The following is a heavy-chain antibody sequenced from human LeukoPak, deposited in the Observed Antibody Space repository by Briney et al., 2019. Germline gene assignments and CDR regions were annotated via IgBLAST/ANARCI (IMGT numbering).Heavy chain of an antibody. CDR2: IYYSGST. V-gene: IGHV4-59*01. J-gene: IGHJ3*02. D-gene: IGHD3-3*01. CDR1: GGSISSYY. CDR3: ARRRSYYDFWSGPNEDDAFDI. Sequence: SEALSLTCTVSGGSISSYYWSWIRQPPGKGLEWIGYIYYSGSTNYNPSLKSRVTISVDTSKNQFSLKLSSVTAADTAVYYCARRRSYYDFWSGPNEDDAFDIWGQGTMVTVSS.